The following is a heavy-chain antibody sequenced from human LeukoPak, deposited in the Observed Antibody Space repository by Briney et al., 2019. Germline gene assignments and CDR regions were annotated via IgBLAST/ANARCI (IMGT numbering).Heavy chain of an antibody. Sequence: GGSLRLSCATSGFIFSHFSFKWVRQAPGKGLEWVASIYVTGDYIYYADSVKGQATISRDNAKNSVYLQMNSLRADDTAIYYCAREFNTIGNFDFWGQGILVTVSS. CDR1: GFIFSHFS. CDR2: IYVTGDYI. V-gene: IGHV3-21*01. J-gene: IGHJ4*02. D-gene: IGHD3-10*01. CDR3: AREFNTIGNFDF.